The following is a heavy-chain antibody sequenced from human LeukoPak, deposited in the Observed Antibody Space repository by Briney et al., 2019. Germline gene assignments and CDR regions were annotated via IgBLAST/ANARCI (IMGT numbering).Heavy chain of an antibody. V-gene: IGHV3-23*01. CDR3: ARPHTVTWYNWFDP. D-gene: IGHD4-11*01. Sequence: AGGSLRLSCAASGFTFSNYAMSWVRQAPGKGLEWVSVISGSGGSTYNADSVKGRFTISRDNSKNTLYLQTNSLRAEDTAVYYCARPHTVTWYNWFDPWGQGTLVTVSS. J-gene: IGHJ5*02. CDR2: ISGSGGST. CDR1: GFTFSNYA.